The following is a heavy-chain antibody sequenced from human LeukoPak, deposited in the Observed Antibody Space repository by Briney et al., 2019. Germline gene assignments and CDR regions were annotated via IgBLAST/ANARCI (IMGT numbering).Heavy chain of an antibody. CDR2: ISSSGSTI. CDR3: ARVNYYDSSGYCFDY. V-gene: IGHV3-11*01. J-gene: IGHJ4*02. D-gene: IGHD3-22*01. Sequence: PGGSQRLSCAASGFTFSDYYMSWIRQAPGKGLEWVSYISSSGSTIYYADSVKGRFTISRDNAKNSLYLQMNSLRAEDTAVYYCARVNYYDSSGYCFDYWGQGTLVTVSS. CDR1: GFTFSDYY.